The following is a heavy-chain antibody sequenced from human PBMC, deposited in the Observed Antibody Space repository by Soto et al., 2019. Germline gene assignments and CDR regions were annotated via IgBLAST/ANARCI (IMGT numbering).Heavy chain of an antibody. Sequence: EVQLLESGGGLVQPGGSLRLSCAASGFTFSSYAMSWVRQAPGKGLEWVSAISGSGGSTYYADSVKGRFTISRDNSKNTLYLQMNGLRAEDTAVYYCAKDLTYYYDSSGYGDGMDVWGQGTTVTVSS. J-gene: IGHJ6*02. CDR2: ISGSGGST. CDR1: GFTFSSYA. CDR3: AKDLTYYYDSSGYGDGMDV. V-gene: IGHV3-23*01. D-gene: IGHD3-22*01.